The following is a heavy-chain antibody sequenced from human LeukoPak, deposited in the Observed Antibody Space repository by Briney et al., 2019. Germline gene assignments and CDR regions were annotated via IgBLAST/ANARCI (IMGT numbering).Heavy chain of an antibody. CDR3: ARIGTTTRGPAGLDV. V-gene: IGHV3-48*04. J-gene: IGHJ6*02. CDR1: GFTFSSYS. CDR2: IASGGGANR. Sequence: GGSLRLSCAASGFTFSSYSMNWVRQAPGKGLEWVSYIASGGGANRFYSESVKGRFTISRDNAKNSLYLHMNSLRAEDTGVYCCARIGTTTRGPAGLDVWGQGTTVTVSS. D-gene: IGHD2/OR15-2a*01.